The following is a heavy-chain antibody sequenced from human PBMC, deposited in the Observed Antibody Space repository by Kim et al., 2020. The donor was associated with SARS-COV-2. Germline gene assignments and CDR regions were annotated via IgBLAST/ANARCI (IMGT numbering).Heavy chain of an antibody. J-gene: IGHJ3*02. D-gene: IGHD3-3*02. Sequence: GGSLRLSCAAYGFSFSDSAMHWVRQASGKGLEWVGRIRSKANSYATTYAASVKGRFTIPRDDSKNAAYLQMNSLKTEDTAVYYCTRVLGTTLAFWDAYD. CDR1: GFSFSDSA. CDR3: TRVLGTTLAFWDAYD. V-gene: IGHV3-73*01. CDR2: IRSKANSYAT.